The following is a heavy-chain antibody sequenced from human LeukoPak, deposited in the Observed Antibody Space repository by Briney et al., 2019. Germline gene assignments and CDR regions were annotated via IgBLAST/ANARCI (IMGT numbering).Heavy chain of an antibody. CDR3: ARTVSEYSSGWYRMAKYFQH. V-gene: IGHV3-21*01. CDR1: GFTFSSYS. CDR2: ISTSSSYI. D-gene: IGHD6-19*01. J-gene: IGHJ1*01. Sequence: GGSLRLSCVVSGFTFSSYSMNWVRQAPGKGLEWVSCISTSSSYIYYADSVKGRFTISRDNAKNSLYLQMNSLRAEDTAVYYCARTVSEYSSGWYRMAKYFQHWGQGTLVTVSS.